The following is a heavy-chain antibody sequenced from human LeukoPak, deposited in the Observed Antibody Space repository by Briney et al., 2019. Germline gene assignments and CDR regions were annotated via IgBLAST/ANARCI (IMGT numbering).Heavy chain of an antibody. CDR2: ISGSGGST. CDR3: AKDLGIAADY. D-gene: IGHD6-13*01. V-gene: IGHV3-23*01. CDR1: GFTFSSYN. Sequence: GGSLRLSCVASGFTFSSYNMNWVRQAPGKGLEWVSAISGSGGSTYYADSVKGRFTISRDNSKNTLYLQMNSLRAEDTAVYYCAKDLGIAADYWGQGTLVTVSS. J-gene: IGHJ4*02.